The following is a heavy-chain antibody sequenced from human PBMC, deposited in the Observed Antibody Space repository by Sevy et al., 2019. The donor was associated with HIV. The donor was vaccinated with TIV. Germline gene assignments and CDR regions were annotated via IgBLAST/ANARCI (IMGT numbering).Heavy chain of an antibody. CDR1: GFTVSSNF. CDR2: IYSGGDT. V-gene: IGHV3-53*01. D-gene: IGHD6-13*01. J-gene: IGHJ6*02. CDR3: ARVLRVATASGGMDV. Sequence: GGSLRLSCVAYGFTVSSNFMTWVRQAPGKGLEWVSIIYSGGDTYYADSVKGRFTISRDNSKNTLYLQMNNLRAEDTAVYYCARVLRVATASGGMDVWGQGTTVTVSS.